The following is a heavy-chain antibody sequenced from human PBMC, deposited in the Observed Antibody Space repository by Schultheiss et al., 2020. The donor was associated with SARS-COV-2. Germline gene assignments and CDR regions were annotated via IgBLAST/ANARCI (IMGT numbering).Heavy chain of an antibody. Sequence: GESLKISCKASGYTFTSYGISWVRQAPGQGLEWMGWISAYNGNTNYAQKLQGRVTMTTDTSTSTAYMELRSLRSDDTAVYYCARVLRDTAMGYFDYWGQGTLVTVSS. V-gene: IGHV1-18*01. CDR2: ISAYNGNT. D-gene: IGHD5-18*01. CDR3: ARVLRDTAMGYFDY. J-gene: IGHJ4*02. CDR1: GYTFTSYG.